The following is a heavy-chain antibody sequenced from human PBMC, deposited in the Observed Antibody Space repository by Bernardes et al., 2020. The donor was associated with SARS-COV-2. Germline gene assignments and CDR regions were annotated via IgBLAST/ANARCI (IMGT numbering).Heavy chain of an antibody. V-gene: IGHV3-23*01. CDR2: ISGSGGCT. D-gene: IGHD3-22*01. CDR3: AKDGSPPVYYYDSSPGRYNWFDP. Sequence: GGSLRLSCAASGFTFSSYAMSWVRQAPGKGLEWVSAISGSGGCTYYADSVKGRFTISRDNSKNTLYLQMNSLRAEDTAVYYCAKDGSPPVYYYDSSPGRYNWFDPWGQGTLVTVSS. J-gene: IGHJ5*02. CDR1: GFTFSSYA.